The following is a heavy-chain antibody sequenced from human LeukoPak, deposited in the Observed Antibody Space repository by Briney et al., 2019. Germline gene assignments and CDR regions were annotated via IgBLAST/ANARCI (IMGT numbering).Heavy chain of an antibody. CDR1: GYTFANYW. V-gene: IGHV5-51*01. D-gene: IGHD3-10*01. J-gene: IGHJ4*02. CDR2: MYPGDSDT. Sequence: GESLKISCRAAGYTFANYWIGWVRQMPGKGLEWMGIMYPGDSDTRYSPSFQSQVTLSADKSISTAYLQWSNLKASDTAMYYCAASTYGSGAYVGFDSWGQGTLVTVSS. CDR3: AASTYGSGAYVGFDS.